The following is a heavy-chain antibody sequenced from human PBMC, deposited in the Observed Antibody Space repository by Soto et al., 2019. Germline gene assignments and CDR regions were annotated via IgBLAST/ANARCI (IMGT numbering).Heavy chain of an antibody. CDR3: ARDQQFFYGMDV. V-gene: IGHV4-31*03. CDR2: IYYSGST. J-gene: IGHJ6*02. Sequence: PSETLSLTCTVSGGSISSGGYYWSWIRQHPGKGLEWIGYIYYSGSTYYNPSLKSRVTISVDTSKNQFSLKLSSVTAADTAVYYCARDQQFFYGMDVWGQGTTVTVSS. CDR1: GGSISSGGYY.